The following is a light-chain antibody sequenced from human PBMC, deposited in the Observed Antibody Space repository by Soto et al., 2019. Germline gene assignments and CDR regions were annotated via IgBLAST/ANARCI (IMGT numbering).Light chain of an antibody. CDR1: SSDIGSYNL. Sequence: QSALTQPASVSGSPGQSITISCTGSSSDIGSYNLVSWYQQHPGEAPKLMIYEVIQRPSGVSNRFSGSKSGNTASLTISGLQAGDEADYYCCSYAGGRTIFGGGTQVTVL. CDR3: CSYAGGRTI. V-gene: IGLV2-23*02. J-gene: IGLJ2*01. CDR2: EVI.